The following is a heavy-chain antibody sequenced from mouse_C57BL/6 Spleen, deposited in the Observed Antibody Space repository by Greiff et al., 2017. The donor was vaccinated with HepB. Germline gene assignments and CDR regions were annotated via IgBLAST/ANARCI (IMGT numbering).Heavy chain of an antibody. CDR2: IDPETGGT. CDR1: GYTFTDYE. CDR3: TRGYGNYWYFDV. V-gene: IGHV1-15*01. Sequence: VKLKESGAELVRPGASVTLSCKASGYTFTDYEMHWVKQTPVHGLEWIGAIDPETGGTAYNQKFKGKAILTADKSSSTAYMELRSLTSEDSAVYYCTRGYGNYWYFDVWGTGTTVTVSS. D-gene: IGHD2-1*01. J-gene: IGHJ1*03.